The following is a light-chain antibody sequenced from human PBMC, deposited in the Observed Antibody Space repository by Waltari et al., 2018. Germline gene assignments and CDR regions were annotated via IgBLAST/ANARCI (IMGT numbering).Light chain of an antibody. CDR1: QSISSW. CDR2: DAY. V-gene: IGKV1-5*01. CDR3: QQYNSYPWT. Sequence: DIQMTQSPSTLSASAGDRVTITCRASQSISSWLAWYQQKPGKAPKFLIYDAYTLESGVPSRFSGSGSETEFTLTISSLQPDDFATYYCQQYNSYPWTFGQGTKVEIK. J-gene: IGKJ1*01.